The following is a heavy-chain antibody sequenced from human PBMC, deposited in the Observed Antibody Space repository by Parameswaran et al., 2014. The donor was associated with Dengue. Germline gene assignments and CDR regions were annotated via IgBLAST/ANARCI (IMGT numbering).Heavy chain of an antibody. J-gene: IGHJ6*04. CDR3: ARGMIPNYDFWSGAEMNV. V-gene: IGHV1-8*01. D-gene: IGHD3-3*01. CDR2: MNPNSGNT. Sequence: WVRQAPGQGLEWMGWMNPNSGNTGYAQKFQGRVTMTRNTSISTAYMELSSLRSEDTAVYYCARGMIPNYDFWSGAEMNVWGKGTTVTVSS.